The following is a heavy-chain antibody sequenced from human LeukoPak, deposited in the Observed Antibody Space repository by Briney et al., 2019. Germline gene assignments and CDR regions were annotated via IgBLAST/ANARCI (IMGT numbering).Heavy chain of an antibody. CDR1: GYTFTSYG. J-gene: IGHJ3*02. CDR2: ISAYNGNT. V-gene: IGHV1-18*01. Sequence: ASVTVSCKASGYTFTSYGISWVRQAPGQGLEWMGWISAYNGNTNYAQKLQGRVTMTTDTSTSTAYMELRSLRSDDTAVYYCARYRQWLVPNDAFDIWGQGTMVTVSS. CDR3: ARYRQWLVPNDAFDI. D-gene: IGHD6-19*01.